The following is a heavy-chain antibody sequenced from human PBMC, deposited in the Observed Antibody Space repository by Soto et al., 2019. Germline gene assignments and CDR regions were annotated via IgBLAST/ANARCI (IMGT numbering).Heavy chain of an antibody. CDR1: GGSISSSSYY. CDR3: ARSPHSSFDY. J-gene: IGHJ4*02. D-gene: IGHD6-13*01. V-gene: IGHV4-39*01. CDR2: IYYSGST. Sequence: SETLSLTCTVSGGSISSSSYYWGWIRQPPGKGLEWIGSIYYSGSTYYNPSLKSRVTISVDTSKNQFSQKLSSVPAADTAVYYCARSPHSSFDYWGQGTLVTVSS.